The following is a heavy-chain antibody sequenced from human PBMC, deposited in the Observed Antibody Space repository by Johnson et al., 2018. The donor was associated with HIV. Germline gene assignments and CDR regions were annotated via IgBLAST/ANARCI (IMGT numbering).Heavy chain of an antibody. J-gene: IGHJ3*02. CDR2: IWYDGSNK. D-gene: IGHD6-13*01. V-gene: IGHV3-33*08. Sequence: QVQLVESGGGVVQPGRSLRLSCAASGFTFSSYAMHWVRQAPGKGLEWVAVIWYDGSNKYYADSVKGRFTISRDNSKNTLYLQMNSLRAEDTAVYYCAREQELIGERAFDIWGQGTMVTVSS. CDR3: AREQELIGERAFDI. CDR1: GFTFSSYA.